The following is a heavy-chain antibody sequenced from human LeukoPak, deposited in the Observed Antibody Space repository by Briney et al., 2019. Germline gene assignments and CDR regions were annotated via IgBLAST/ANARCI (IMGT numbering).Heavy chain of an antibody. D-gene: IGHD6-19*01. CDR2: IYPGDSDT. V-gene: IGHV5-51*01. Sequence: PGESLKISCKGSGYTFTSYWIGWVRQMPGKGWEWIGIIYPGDSDTRYSPSFQGQVPVSADKSISTAYLQWSSLKASDTAMYYCASGFSSGYYYFDYWGQGTLVTVSS. CDR1: GYTFTSYW. CDR3: ASGFSSGYYYFDY. J-gene: IGHJ4*02.